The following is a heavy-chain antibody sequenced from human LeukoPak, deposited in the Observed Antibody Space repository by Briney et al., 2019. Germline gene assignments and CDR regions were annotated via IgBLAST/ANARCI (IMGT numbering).Heavy chain of an antibody. Sequence: GGSLRLSCAASGFTFSSYAMHWVRQAPGKGLEWVAVISYDGSNKYYADSLKGRFTISRDNSKNTLYLQMNSLRAADTATYFCVKDAPLPFDFWGQGALVIVSS. V-gene: IGHV3-30-3*02. CDR1: GFTFSSYA. CDR3: VKDAPLPFDF. CDR2: ISYDGSNK. J-gene: IGHJ4*02.